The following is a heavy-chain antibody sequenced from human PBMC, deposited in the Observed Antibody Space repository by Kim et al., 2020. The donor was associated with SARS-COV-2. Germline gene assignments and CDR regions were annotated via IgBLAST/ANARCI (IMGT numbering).Heavy chain of an antibody. Sequence: GGSLRLSCVVSGLTFSDHSMNWVRQAPGKGPEWLSFISYNVIKYAESVRGRFTISRDDAKNSLFPQMDSLRDDDTAVYHSARARDGAFDHWGGGGDVTVS. D-gene: IGHD3-10*01. CDR1: GLTFSDHS. V-gene: IGHV3-48*02. J-gene: IGHJ4*01. CDR2: ISYNVI. CDR3: ARARDGAFDH.